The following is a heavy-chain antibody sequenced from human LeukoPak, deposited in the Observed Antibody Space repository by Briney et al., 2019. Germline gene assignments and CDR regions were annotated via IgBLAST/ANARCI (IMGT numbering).Heavy chain of an antibody. CDR1: GFSFSNYA. D-gene: IGHD4-17*01. CDR2: ISSNGGST. J-gene: IGHJ1*01. CDR3: VKDYGDYEYFQH. V-gene: IGHV3-64D*09. Sequence: GGSLRLSCSASGFSFSNYAMHWVRQAPGEGLEYVSAISSNGGSTYYADSVKGRFTTSRDNSKNTLYLQMSSLRAEDTAVYYCVKDYGDYEYFQHWGQGTLVTVSS.